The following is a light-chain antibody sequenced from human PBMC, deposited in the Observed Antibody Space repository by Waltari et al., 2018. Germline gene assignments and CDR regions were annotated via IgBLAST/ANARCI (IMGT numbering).Light chain of an antibody. CDR2: DVS. V-gene: IGLV2-11*01. Sequence: QSALTQPRSVSGSPGPSVTIPCPGTSSDVGGYNYASWYQQHPGKAPKLMIYDVSKRPSGVPDRFSGSKSGNTASLTISGLQAEDEADYYCCSYAGSYTWVFGGGTKLTVL. CDR3: CSYAGSYTWV. J-gene: IGLJ3*02. CDR1: SSDVGGYNY.